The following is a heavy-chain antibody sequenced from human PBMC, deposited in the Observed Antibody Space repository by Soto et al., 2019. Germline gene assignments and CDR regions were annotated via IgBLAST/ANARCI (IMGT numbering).Heavy chain of an antibody. V-gene: IGHV4-39*01. J-gene: IGHJ5*01. CDR2: TSYIGTT. Sequence: QLQLQESGPGLVKPSESLFLMCTVSGVSLNNGAYYWGRVRQPPGVGLAWIGSTSYIGTTYYNPSPKSRVTISVDTSKNQFSLTLTSVTAADTAMYYCVRQDGDNWFDSWGQGALVTFSS. D-gene: IGHD4-17*01. CDR3: VRQDGDNWFDS. CDR1: GVSLNNGAYY.